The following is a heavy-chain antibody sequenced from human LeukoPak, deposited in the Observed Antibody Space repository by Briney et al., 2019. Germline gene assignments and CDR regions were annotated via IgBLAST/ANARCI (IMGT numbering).Heavy chain of an antibody. J-gene: IGHJ4*02. Sequence: PGGSLRLSCAASGFTFCSYSMNWVRQAPGKGLEWVSSISSSSSYIYYADSVKGRFTISRDNAKNSLYLQMNSLRAEDTAVYYCAWAEMATKLGGYFDYWGQGTLVTVSS. CDR2: ISSSSSYI. CDR1: GFTFCSYS. CDR3: AWAEMATKLGGYFDY. D-gene: IGHD5-24*01. V-gene: IGHV3-21*01.